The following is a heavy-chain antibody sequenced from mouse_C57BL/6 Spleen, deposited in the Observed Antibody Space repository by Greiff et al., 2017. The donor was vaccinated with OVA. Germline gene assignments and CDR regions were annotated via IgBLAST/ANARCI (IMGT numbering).Heavy chain of an antibody. Sequence: EVKLVESGGGLVKPGGSLKLSCAASGFTFSDYGMHWVQQAPGKGLEWVAYISPGSGTIYYADTLKGRFTISRDNAKSTLFLQMTSLRSEDAAMYYCAGREDYFDYWGQGTTLTVSS. J-gene: IGHJ2*01. CDR3: AGREDYFDY. CDR1: GFTFSDYG. CDR2: ISPGSGTI. V-gene: IGHV5-17*01.